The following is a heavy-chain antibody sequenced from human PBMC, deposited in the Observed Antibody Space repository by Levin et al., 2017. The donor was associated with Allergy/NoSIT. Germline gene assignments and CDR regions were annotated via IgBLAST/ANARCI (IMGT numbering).Heavy chain of an antibody. CDR2: ITSDGNSK. CDR3: AKGGDMDV. CDR1: GFSFSTYG. D-gene: IGHD3-10*01. J-gene: IGHJ6*02. V-gene: IGHV3-30*18. Sequence: GESLKISCAASGFSFSTYGIHWVRQAPGKGLEWVALITSDGNSKFFAYSVKGRFTISRDNSKNTLHLQMDSLRPEDTAVYYCAKGGDMDVWGQGTTVTVSS.